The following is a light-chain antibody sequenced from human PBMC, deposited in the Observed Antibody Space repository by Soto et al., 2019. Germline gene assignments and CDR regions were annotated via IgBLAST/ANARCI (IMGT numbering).Light chain of an antibody. J-gene: IGLJ3*02. V-gene: IGLV4-69*01. CDR3: QTWSTDIRV. CDR1: SGHNSYA. Sequence: QPVVTQPPSASASLGASVKLTCTLSSGHNSYAIAWHQQQPEKGPRYLMKLNSDGSHSKGAGIPDRFSGSSSGAERYLTISSLQSEDEADYYCQTWSTDIRVFGGGTKLTVL. CDR2: LNSDGSH.